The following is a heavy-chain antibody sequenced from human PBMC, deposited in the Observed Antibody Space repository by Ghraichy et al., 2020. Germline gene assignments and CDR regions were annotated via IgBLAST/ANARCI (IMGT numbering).Heavy chain of an antibody. D-gene: IGHD5-18*01. V-gene: IGHV3-74*03. Sequence: GGSLRLSCEAFGFTFSSYWMHWVRQAPGKGLVWVSRIDTNEINSDETYADSVKGRFTISRDNAKNTLYLQMNSLRAEDTAVYYCARQGVMGYSYGLLSQYYYYAMDVWGQGTTVTVSS. CDR3: ARQGVMGYSYGLLSQYYYYAMDV. CDR1: GFTFSSYW. J-gene: IGHJ6*02. CDR2: IDTNEINSDE.